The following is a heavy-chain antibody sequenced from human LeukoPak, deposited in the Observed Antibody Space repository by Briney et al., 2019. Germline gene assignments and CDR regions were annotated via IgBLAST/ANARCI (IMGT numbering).Heavy chain of an antibody. V-gene: IGHV4-34*01. Sequence: SETLSLTCAVYGGSFSGYYWSWIRQPPGKGLEWIGEINHSGSTNYNPSLKSRVTISVDTSKNQFSLKLSSVTAADTAVYYCARQYGSGSYYNYFDYWGQGTLVTVSS. D-gene: IGHD3-10*01. CDR2: INHSGST. CDR1: GGSFSGYY. J-gene: IGHJ4*02. CDR3: ARQYGSGSYYNYFDY.